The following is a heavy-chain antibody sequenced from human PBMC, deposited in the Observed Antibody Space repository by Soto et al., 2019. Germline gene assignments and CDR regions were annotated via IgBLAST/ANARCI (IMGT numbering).Heavy chain of an antibody. D-gene: IGHD1-26*01. CDR1: GFTFSDYN. V-gene: IGHV3-11*01. J-gene: IGHJ4*02. CDR2: ITSSGSNI. Sequence: GGSLRLSCAASGFTFSDYNMTWIRQAPGKGLEWVSYITSSGSNIYYADSVKGRFTISRDNAKNSLYLQMDSLRAEDTAVYYCARKAPGIVAAVFDYWGQGTLVTVSS. CDR3: ARKAPGIVAAVFDY.